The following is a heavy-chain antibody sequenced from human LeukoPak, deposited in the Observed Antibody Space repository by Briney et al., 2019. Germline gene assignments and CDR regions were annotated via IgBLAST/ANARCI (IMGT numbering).Heavy chain of an antibody. CDR2: IIPIFGTA. CDR1: GGTFSSYA. D-gene: IGHD3-10*01. V-gene: IGHV1-69*05. CDR3: ARDHRFGELRGY. Sequence: GASVKVSCKASGGTFSSYAISWVRQAPGQGLEWMGRIIPIFGTANYAQKFQGRVTITTDESTSTAYMELSSLRSEDTAVYYCARDHRFGELRGYWGQGTLVTVSS. J-gene: IGHJ4*02.